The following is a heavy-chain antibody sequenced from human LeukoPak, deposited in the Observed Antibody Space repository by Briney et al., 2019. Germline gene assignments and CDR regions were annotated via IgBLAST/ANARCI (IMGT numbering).Heavy chain of an antibody. J-gene: IGHJ4*02. V-gene: IGHV3-7*01. CDR3: ARDLNGGATDY. CDR2: IKQDGSEK. CDR1: GFTFSSYW. Sequence: GGSLRLSCAASGFTFSSYWMSWARQAPGKGLEWVANIKQDGSEKYYVDSVEGRFTISRDNAKNSLYLQMNSLRAEDTAVYYCARDLNGGATDYWGQGTLVTVSS. D-gene: IGHD1-26*01.